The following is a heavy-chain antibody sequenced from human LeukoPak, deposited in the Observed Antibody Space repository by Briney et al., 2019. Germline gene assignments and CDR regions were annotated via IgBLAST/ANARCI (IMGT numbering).Heavy chain of an antibody. D-gene: IGHD3-10*01. CDR3: ARERRIIKYYMDV. CDR1: GYTFSGYY. Sequence: ASVKVSCKASGYTFSGYYVHWVRQAPGQGLEWMGWINPNSGGTNYAQKFQGRVTMTRDTSISTAYMELSRLRSDDTAVYYCARERRIIKYYMDVWGKGTTVTISS. CDR2: INPNSGGT. V-gene: IGHV1-2*02. J-gene: IGHJ6*03.